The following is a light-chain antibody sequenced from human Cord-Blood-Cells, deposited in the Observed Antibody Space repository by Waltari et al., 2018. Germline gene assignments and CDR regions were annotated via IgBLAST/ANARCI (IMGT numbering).Light chain of an antibody. CDR3: CSYAGSSTYV. CDR2: EVS. Sequence: QSALTQPASVSGSPGQPITLSCPGTSRVVGSYNFVSWYQKHPGKAPNLMIYEVSKRPSGVSNRFSGSKSGNTASLTISGLQAEDEADYYCCSYAGSSTYVFGTGTKVTVL. V-gene: IGLV2-23*02. J-gene: IGLJ1*01. CDR1: SRVVGSYNF.